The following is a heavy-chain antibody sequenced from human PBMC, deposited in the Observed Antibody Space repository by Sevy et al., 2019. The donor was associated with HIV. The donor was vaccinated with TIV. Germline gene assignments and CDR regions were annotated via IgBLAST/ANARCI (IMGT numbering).Heavy chain of an antibody. CDR3: ARYYRPITIFGVVVAMDV. D-gene: IGHD3-3*01. Sequence: GGSLRLSCAASGFTFSSYWMSWVRQAPGKGLEWVANIKQDGSEKYYVDSVKGRFTISRDNSKNSLYLQMNSLRAEDTAVYYCARYYRPITIFGVVVAMDVWGQGTTVTVSS. CDR1: GFTFSSYW. V-gene: IGHV3-7*03. CDR2: IKQDGSEK. J-gene: IGHJ6*02.